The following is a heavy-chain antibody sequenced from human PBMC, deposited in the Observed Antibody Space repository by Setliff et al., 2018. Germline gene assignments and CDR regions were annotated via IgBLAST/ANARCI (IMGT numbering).Heavy chain of an antibody. Sequence: ASVKVSCKDSGYTFSTYGISWVRQAPGQGLEWMGWISAYNGNTNYAQRFQGRVTMTEDTSTDTAYMELSSLRSEDTAVYYCATMHIVVVIAISDHAFDIWGQGTMVTVSS. CDR1: GYTFSTYG. CDR2: ISAYNGNT. CDR3: ATMHIVVVIAISDHAFDI. D-gene: IGHD2-21*01. V-gene: IGHV1-18*01. J-gene: IGHJ3*02.